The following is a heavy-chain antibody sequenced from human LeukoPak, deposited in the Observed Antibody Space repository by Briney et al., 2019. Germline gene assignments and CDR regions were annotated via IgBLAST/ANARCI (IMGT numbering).Heavy chain of an antibody. J-gene: IGHJ6*02. Sequence: GRSLRLSCTASGFTFDDYAMHWVRQAPGKGLEWVSGISWNSGSIGYADSVKGRFTISRDNAKNSLYLQMNSLRAEDTALYYCAKDMNYYYGMDVWGQGTTVTVSS. CDR1: GFTFDDYA. V-gene: IGHV3-9*01. CDR3: AKDMNYYYGMDV. CDR2: ISWNSGSI.